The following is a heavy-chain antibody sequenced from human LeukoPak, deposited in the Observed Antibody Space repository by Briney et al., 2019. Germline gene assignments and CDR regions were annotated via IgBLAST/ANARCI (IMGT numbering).Heavy chain of an antibody. CDR2: IIPIFGTA. Sequence: ASVKVSCKASGGTFSSYAINWVRQAPGQGLEWMGGIIPIFGTANYAQKFQGRVTITADESTSTAYMELSSLRSEDTAVYYGASDVEGFDPWGQGTLVTVSS. J-gene: IGHJ5*02. CDR3: ASDVEGFDP. CDR1: GGTFSSYA. D-gene: IGHD5-24*01. V-gene: IGHV1-69*13.